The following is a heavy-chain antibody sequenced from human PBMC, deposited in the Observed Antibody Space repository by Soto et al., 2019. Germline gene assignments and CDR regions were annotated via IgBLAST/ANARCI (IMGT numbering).Heavy chain of an antibody. V-gene: IGHV3-33*01. Sequence: SLRLSWAAAGFTFSSYVMRWVRQCPGKGLEWVAVIWYDGSNKYYADSVKGRFTISRDNSKNTLYLQMNSLRAEDTAVYYCARVGGNYYDSSGYLNYYYGMDVWGQGTTVTVSS. CDR2: IWYDGSNK. D-gene: IGHD3-22*01. CDR3: ARVGGNYYDSSGYLNYYYGMDV. J-gene: IGHJ6*02. CDR1: GFTFSSYV.